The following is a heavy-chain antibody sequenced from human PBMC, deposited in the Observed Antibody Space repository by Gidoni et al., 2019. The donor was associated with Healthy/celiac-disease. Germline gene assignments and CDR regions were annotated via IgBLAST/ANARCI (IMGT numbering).Heavy chain of an antibody. J-gene: IGHJ6*02. CDR1: GGSISSSSYY. Sequence: QLQLQESGPGLVKPSETLSLTCTVSGGSISSSSYYWGWIRQPPGKGWEWIGSSYYSGSTYYTPSLKSRVTISVDTSKNQFSLKLSSVTAADTAVDYCARQPPDFWSGAPYYYYGMDVWGQGTTVTVSS. CDR2: SYYSGST. CDR3: ARQPPDFWSGAPYYYYGMDV. V-gene: IGHV4-39*01. D-gene: IGHD3-3*01.